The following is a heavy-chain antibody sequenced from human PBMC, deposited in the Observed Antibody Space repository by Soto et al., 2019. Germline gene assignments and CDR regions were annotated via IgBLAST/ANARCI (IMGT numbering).Heavy chain of an antibody. CDR1: GGSISKFY. Sequence: QVQLQESGPGVLKPSETLSLSCSVSGGSISKFYWSWIRKTAGKGLEWMGRVYATGPTNYNPSLRSRVTMSVDISQKTFSLRLTSVTAADTGVYYCVRDGSKTLRDWFDPWGQGNLVTVSS. CDR3: VRDGSKTLRDWFDP. J-gene: IGHJ5*02. CDR2: VYATGPT. V-gene: IGHV4-4*07.